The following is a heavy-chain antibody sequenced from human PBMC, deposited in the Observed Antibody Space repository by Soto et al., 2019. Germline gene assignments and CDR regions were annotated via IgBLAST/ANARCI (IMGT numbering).Heavy chain of an antibody. D-gene: IGHD6-13*01. J-gene: IGHJ5*02. CDR2: IYYSGST. Sequence: QLQLQESGPGLVKPSETLSLTCTVSGGSISSSSYYWGWIRQPPGKGLEWIGSIYYSGSTYYNPSLKSRVTISVDTSKNQFSLKLSSVTAADTAVYYCARHVIKSYENPPKRYSSSWYNSGGLDWFDPWGQGTLVTVSS. CDR3: ARHVIKSYENPPKRYSSSWYNSGGLDWFDP. CDR1: GGSISSSSYY. V-gene: IGHV4-39*01.